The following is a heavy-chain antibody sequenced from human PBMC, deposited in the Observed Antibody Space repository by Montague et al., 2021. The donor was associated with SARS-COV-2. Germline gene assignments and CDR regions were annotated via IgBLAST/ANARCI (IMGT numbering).Heavy chain of an antibody. CDR1: GFSLSTSGVG. CDR2: MPYSGST. Sequence: LVKPTQTLMLTCTFSGFSLSTSGVGVGWIRQPPGKGLEWIGSMPYSGSTYHNPSLKSRVSISVDTSKNQFSLKLSSMTAADTAVYYCAKSAWHNWYFDIWGRGTLVTVSS. D-gene: IGHD2/OR15-2a*01. CDR3: AKSAWHNWYFDI. V-gene: IGHV4-39*01. J-gene: IGHJ2*01.